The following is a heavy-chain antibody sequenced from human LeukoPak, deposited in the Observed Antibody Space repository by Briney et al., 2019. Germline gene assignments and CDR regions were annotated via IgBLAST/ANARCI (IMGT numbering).Heavy chain of an antibody. D-gene: IGHD2-15*01. J-gene: IGHJ4*02. CDR1: GFTFSNAW. V-gene: IGHV3-15*01. CDR2: IKSKTDGGAT. CDR3: TTDSGGPIRGMFDY. Sequence: GGSLRLSCATSGFTFSNAWMSWVRQAPGKGLEWVGRIKSKTDGGATDYAAPVKGRFTISRDDSKNTLYLQMNSLKTEDTAVYYCTTDSGGPIRGMFDYWGQGTLVTVSS.